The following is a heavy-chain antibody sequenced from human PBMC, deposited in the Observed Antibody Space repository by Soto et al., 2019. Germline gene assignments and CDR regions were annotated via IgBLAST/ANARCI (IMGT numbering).Heavy chain of an antibody. Sequence: GGSLRLSCTTSGFIFGDYAMSWFRQAPGKGLEWVGFIRSKTYGGTTEYAASVKGRFTISRDDSKSIAYLQMNSLKTEDTAVYYCTIDPFGGVIDTYYFDYWGQGTLVTVSS. D-gene: IGHD3-16*02. CDR2: IRSKTYGGTT. CDR1: GFIFGDYA. J-gene: IGHJ4*02. CDR3: TIDPFGGVIDTYYFDY. V-gene: IGHV3-49*03.